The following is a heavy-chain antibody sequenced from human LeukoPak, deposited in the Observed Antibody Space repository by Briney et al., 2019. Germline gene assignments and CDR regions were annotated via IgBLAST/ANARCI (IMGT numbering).Heavy chain of an antibody. J-gene: IGHJ4*02. D-gene: IGHD6-13*01. CDR2: ISRNSRYI. V-gene: IGHV3-21*06. CDR1: GFTFSAYS. Sequence: GGSLRLSCAASGFTFSAYSMNWVRQAPGKGLEWVSSISRNSRYIYYADSMRGRFTISRDNAKNSLYLQMNSLKPEDTAVYYCARVAEAAAFDSWGQGTLVTVSS. CDR3: ARVAEAAAFDS.